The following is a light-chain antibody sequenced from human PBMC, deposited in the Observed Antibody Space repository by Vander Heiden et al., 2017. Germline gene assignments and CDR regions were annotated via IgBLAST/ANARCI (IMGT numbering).Light chain of an antibody. V-gene: IGKV3-20*01. CDR2: GAS. CDR1: QSIRNSY. CDR3: KQYGFSPGLT. J-gene: IGKJ4*01. Sequence: EIVFTPSPGTLSLSPGDRATLSCRASQSIRNSYLACYKQKPGQAPRLLINGASTRATGLPDRFSGSGSGTDFTLTINRLEPEDVAVYYCKQYGFSPGLTFGGGTQVEIK.